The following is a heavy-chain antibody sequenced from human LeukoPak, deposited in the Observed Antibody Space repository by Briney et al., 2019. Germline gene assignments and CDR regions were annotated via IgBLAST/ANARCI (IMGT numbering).Heavy chain of an antibody. D-gene: IGHD5-12*01. V-gene: IGHV3-30*04. CDR1: GFTFSSFA. CDR2: ISYDGSKK. Sequence: GGSLRLSCAASGFTFSSFAMHWVRQAPGKGLEWVTLISYDGSKKYYADSVKGRFTISRDNSKNTLYLQMNSLRAEDTAVYYCAKEGGGYDYRFFDYWGQGTLVTVSS. CDR3: AKEGGGYDYRFFDY. J-gene: IGHJ4*02.